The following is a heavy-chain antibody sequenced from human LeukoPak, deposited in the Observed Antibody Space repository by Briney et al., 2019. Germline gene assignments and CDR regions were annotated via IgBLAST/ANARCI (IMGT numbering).Heavy chain of an antibody. V-gene: IGHV3-23*01. CDR2: ITGSGGST. J-gene: IGHJ6*02. CDR3: AKAYCSSTSCQSYYYYGMDV. CDR1: GFTFSSYA. Sequence: GGSLRLSWAASGFTFSSYAMSWVRQAPGKGLEWVSAITGSGGSTYYADSVKGRLTISRDNSKNTLYLQMNSLRAEDTAVYYCAKAYCSSTSCQSYYYYGMDVWGQGTTVTVSS. D-gene: IGHD2-2*01.